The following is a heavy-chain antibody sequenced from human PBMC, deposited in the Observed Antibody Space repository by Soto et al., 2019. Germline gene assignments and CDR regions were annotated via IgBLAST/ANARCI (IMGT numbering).Heavy chain of an antibody. Sequence: EVQLLESGGGLVQPGGSLRLSGAASGFSLRSYAMSWVRQAPGKGPEWVSGIPASGGKTYYADSVKGRFTISRDNSKNTLYLQMNSLRAEDTAVYFCAKDPNGDYVGAFDIWGQGTMVTVSS. CDR1: GFSLRSYA. J-gene: IGHJ3*02. CDR3: AKDPNGDYVGAFDI. D-gene: IGHD4-17*01. CDR2: IPASGGKT. V-gene: IGHV3-23*01.